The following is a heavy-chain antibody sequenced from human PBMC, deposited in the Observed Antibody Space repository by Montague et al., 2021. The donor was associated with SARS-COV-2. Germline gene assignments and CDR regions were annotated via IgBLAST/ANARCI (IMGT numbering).Heavy chain of an antibody. CDR3: ARVGRQQLVRLSGMDV. CDR2: IYYSGST. CDR1: GDSVSSTTYY. V-gene: IGHV4-39*07. Sequence: SETLSLTCTVSGDSVSSTTYYWAWIRQPPGKGLEWIGGIYYSGSTYYNPSLKSRVTISVDTSKNQFSLKLSSVTAADTAVYYCARVGRQQLVRLSGMDVWGQGTTVTVPS. J-gene: IGHJ6*02. D-gene: IGHD6-13*01.